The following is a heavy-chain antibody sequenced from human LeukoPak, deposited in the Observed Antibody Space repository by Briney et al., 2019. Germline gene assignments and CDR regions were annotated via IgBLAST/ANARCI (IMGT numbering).Heavy chain of an antibody. V-gene: IGHV4-39*01. J-gene: IGHJ4*02. CDR1: GGSFSGYY. D-gene: IGHD3-10*01. CDR3: ARHSRSGYGSGSYYFDY. Sequence: SETLSLTCAVYGGSFSGYYWGWIRQPPGKGLEWIGSIYYSGSTYYNPSLKSRVTISVDTSKNQFSLKLSSVTAADTAVYYCARHSRSGYGSGSYYFDYWGQGTLVTVSS. CDR2: IYYSGST.